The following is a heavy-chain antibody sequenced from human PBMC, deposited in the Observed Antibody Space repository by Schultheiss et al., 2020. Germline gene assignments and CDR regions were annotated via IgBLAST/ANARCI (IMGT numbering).Heavy chain of an antibody. V-gene: IGHV1-8*02. CDR1: GGTFSSYA. J-gene: IGHJ4*02. Sequence: ASVKVSCKASGGTFSSYAISWVRQAPGQGLEWMGWINPNSGGTNYAQKFQGRVTMTRDTSTSTVYMELSSLRSEDTAVYYCARAVVVVTGPHFDYWGQGTLVTVSS. D-gene: IGHD2-21*02. CDR3: ARAVVVVTGPHFDY. CDR2: INPNSGGT.